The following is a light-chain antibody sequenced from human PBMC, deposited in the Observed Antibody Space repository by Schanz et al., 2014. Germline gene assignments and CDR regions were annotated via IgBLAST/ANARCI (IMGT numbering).Light chain of an antibody. CDR3: SSYAGNNDFGV. V-gene: IGLV2-8*01. J-gene: IGLJ2*01. CDR2: EVS. Sequence: QSALTQPPSASGSPGQSVTISCTGTSSDVGGYNFVSWYQQHPGKAPKLMIYEVSNRPSGVPDRFSGSKSGNTASLTVSGLQAEDEADYYCSSYAGNNDFGVFGGGTKLTVL. CDR1: SSDVGGYNF.